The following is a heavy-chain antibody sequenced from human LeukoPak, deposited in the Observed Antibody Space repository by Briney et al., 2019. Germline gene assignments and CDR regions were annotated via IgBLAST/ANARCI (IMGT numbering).Heavy chain of an antibody. V-gene: IGHV3-30*03. Sequence: GRSLRLSCAASGFTFSSYGMHWVRQAPGKGLEWVAVISYDGSNKYYADSVKGRFTISRDNSKNTLYLQMNRLRAEDTAVYYCARIDTTLYYFDYWGQGTLVTVSS. CDR2: ISYDGSNK. CDR1: GFTFSSYG. D-gene: IGHD1-1*01. J-gene: IGHJ4*02. CDR3: ARIDTTLYYFDY.